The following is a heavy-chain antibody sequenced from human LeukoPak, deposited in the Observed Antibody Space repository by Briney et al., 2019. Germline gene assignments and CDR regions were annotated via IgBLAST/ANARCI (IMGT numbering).Heavy chain of an antibody. J-gene: IGHJ4*02. D-gene: IGHD3-22*01. CDR2: IIPIFGTA. CDR3: ARDDPHDSSGYDDY. CDR1: GGTFSSYA. Sequence: SVKVSCKASGGTFSSYAISWVRQAPGQGLEWMGGIIPIFGTANYAQKFQGRVTITADESTSTAYMELSSLRSEDTAVYYCARDDPHDSSGYDDYWGQGTLVTVSS. V-gene: IGHV1-69*13.